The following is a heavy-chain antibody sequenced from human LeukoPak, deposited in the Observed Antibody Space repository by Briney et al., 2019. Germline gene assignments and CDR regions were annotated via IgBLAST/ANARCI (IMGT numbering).Heavy chain of an antibody. Sequence: GGSLRLSCAASGFTVSSNYMSWVRRAPGKGLEWVSVIYSGGNTYYADSVKGRFTISRDNSKNTLFLQMNSLRAEDTAVYYCAKGGAYGDYFDYWGQGTLVTVSS. V-gene: IGHV3-53*01. J-gene: IGHJ4*02. D-gene: IGHD4-17*01. CDR3: AKGGAYGDYFDY. CDR1: GFTVSSNY. CDR2: IYSGGNT.